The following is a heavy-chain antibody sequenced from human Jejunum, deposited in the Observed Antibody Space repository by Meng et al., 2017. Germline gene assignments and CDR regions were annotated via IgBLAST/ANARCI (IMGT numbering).Heavy chain of an antibody. Sequence: QLHVVQSGVEVKKPGASVKVSFKASGYPFTTNGITWVRQAPGQGLEWMGWISAYSGNTNYAQKVQGRVTLTTDTSTTTAYMELRSLRSDDTAVYYCARSRDYAHDYWGQGTLVTVSS. CDR2: ISAYSGNT. D-gene: IGHD4-17*01. CDR3: ARSRDYAHDY. CDR1: GYPFTTNG. V-gene: IGHV1-18*01. J-gene: IGHJ4*02.